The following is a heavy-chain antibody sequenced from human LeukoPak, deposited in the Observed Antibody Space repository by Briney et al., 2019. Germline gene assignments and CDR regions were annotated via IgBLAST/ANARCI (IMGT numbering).Heavy chain of an antibody. J-gene: IGHJ3*01. D-gene: IGHD3-22*01. Sequence: GRSLRLSCAASGFTFNDHAMYRVRQAPGKGLEWVSGINWNSDRIGYADSVKGRFTISRDDAKNSLFLQMNSLRAEDTALYYCARASYYYDTTGLGAVDVWGQGTMVTVSS. CDR1: GFTFNDHA. V-gene: IGHV3-9*01. CDR2: INWNSDRI. CDR3: ARASYYYDTTGLGAVDV.